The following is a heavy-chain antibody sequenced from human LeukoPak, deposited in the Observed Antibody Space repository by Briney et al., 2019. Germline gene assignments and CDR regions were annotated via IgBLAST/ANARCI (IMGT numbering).Heavy chain of an antibody. V-gene: IGHV1-18*01. CDR2: ISTYNGNT. J-gene: IGHJ4*02. D-gene: IGHD3-10*01. Sequence: ASVTDSCKASGYTFTSYGITWVRQAPGQGLEWMGWISTYNGNTNYAQNLQDRLTMTTDASTSTTYMELRSLRSDDTAVYYCARDRSMVRGESGYWGQGTLVTVSS. CDR1: GYTFTSYG. CDR3: ARDRSMVRGESGY.